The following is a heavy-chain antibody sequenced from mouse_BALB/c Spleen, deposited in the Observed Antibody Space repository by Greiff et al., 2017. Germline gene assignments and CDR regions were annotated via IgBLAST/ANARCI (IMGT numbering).Heavy chain of an antibody. Sequence: QVQLQQSGPELVKPGASVKMSCKASGYTFTDYVINWVKQRPGQGLEWIGWIYPGDGSTKYNEKFKGKATLTADKSSSTAYMQLSSLTSENSAVYFCARRRQLGLRSYAMDYWGQGTSVTVSS. D-gene: IGHD3-2*01. J-gene: IGHJ4*01. CDR1: GYTFTDYV. V-gene: IGHV1S56*01. CDR2: IYPGDGST. CDR3: ARRRQLGLRSYAMDY.